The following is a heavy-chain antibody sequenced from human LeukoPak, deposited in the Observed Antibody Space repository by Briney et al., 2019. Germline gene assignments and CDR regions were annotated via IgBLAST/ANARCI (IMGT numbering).Heavy chain of an antibody. Sequence: ASVKVSCKASGYTFTGYYMHWVRQAPGQGLEWMGWINPNSGGTNYAQKFQGRVTMTRDTSISTAYMELSRLRSDDTAVYYCARELVVAGTVGAFDISGQGTMVTVSS. CDR3: ARELVVAGTVGAFDI. D-gene: IGHD6-19*01. CDR2: INPNSGGT. CDR1: GYTFTGYY. V-gene: IGHV1-2*02. J-gene: IGHJ3*02.